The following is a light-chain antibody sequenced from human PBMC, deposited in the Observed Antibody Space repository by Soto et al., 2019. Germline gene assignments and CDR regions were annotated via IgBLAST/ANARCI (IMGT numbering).Light chain of an antibody. CDR1: QSVDTN. CDR3: QQYYNWPPYP. V-gene: IGKV3-15*01. CDR2: SAS. J-gene: IGKJ2*01. Sequence: EVAMTQSPATLSVSPGDRATLSCRASQSVDTNVVWYQQKPGQPPRLLVHSASIRATGVPARFTGIGSGTDFTLTISGLQSDDFAIYYCQQYYNWPPYPFGQGTRLQIK.